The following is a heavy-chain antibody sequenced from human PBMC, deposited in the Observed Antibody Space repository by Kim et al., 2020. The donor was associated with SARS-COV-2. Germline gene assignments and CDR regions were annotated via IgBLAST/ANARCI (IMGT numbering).Heavy chain of an antibody. CDR1: GFTVSTNY. V-gene: IGHV3-66*02. CDR3: TRDSAVAGFDY. CDR2: INSAGSA. Sequence: GGSLRLSCAASGFTVSTNYLSWVRQPPGKGLEWVSLINSAGSAHYAESVKGRFTISRDSTKNTVYLQMNSLRGEDTAVYYCTRDSAVAGFDYWGQGTLVTVSS. D-gene: IGHD6-19*01. J-gene: IGHJ4*02.